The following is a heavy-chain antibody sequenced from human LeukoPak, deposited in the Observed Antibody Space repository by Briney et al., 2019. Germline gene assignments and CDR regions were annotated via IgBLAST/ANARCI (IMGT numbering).Heavy chain of an antibody. CDR3: ASSTWLVIDY. CDR1: GGSFSGYY. Sequence: PSETLSLTCAVYGGSFSGYYWSWIRQPPGKGLEWIGEIKHSGSTNYNPSLKSRVTISVDTSKNQFSLKLSSVTAADTAVYYCASSTWLVIDYWGQGTLVTVSS. J-gene: IGHJ4*02. CDR2: IKHSGST. V-gene: IGHV4-34*01. D-gene: IGHD3-9*01.